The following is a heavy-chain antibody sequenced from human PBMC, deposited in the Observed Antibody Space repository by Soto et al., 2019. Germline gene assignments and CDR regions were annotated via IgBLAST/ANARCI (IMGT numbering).Heavy chain of an antibody. J-gene: IGHJ4*02. CDR1: GFTFSSYE. Sequence: EVQLVESGGGLVQPGGSLRLSCAASGFTFSSYEMNWVRQAPGKGLEWVSYISSSGSTIYYADSVKGRFTISRDNAKNSLYLQMNSLRAEDTAVYYCARGDYYDSSGYSFPFDYWGQGTLVTVSS. D-gene: IGHD3-22*01. V-gene: IGHV3-48*03. CDR3: ARGDYYDSSGYSFPFDY. CDR2: ISSSGSTI.